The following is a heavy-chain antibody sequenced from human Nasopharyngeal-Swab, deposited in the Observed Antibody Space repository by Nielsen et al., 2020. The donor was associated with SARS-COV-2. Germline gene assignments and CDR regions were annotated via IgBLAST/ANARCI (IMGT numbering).Heavy chain of an antibody. Sequence: SETLSLTCTVSGGSISSGDYYWSWLRQPPGKGLEWIGYTYYSGSTYYNPSLKSRVTISVDTSKNQFSLKLTSVTAADTAVYFCASIRYSSSLYGYWYFDLWGRGTLVTVSS. CDR2: TYYSGST. V-gene: IGHV4-30-4*01. J-gene: IGHJ2*01. CDR1: GGSISSGDYY. D-gene: IGHD6-13*01. CDR3: ASIRYSSSLYGYWYFDL.